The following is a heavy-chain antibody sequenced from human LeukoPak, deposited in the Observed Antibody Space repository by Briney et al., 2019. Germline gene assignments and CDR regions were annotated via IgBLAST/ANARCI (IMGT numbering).Heavy chain of an antibody. V-gene: IGHV3-7*01. J-gene: IGHJ4*02. D-gene: IGHD3-10*01. CDR3: AREPLWFGESYFDY. CDR2: IKQDGSEK. Sequence: GGSLRLSCAASGFTFSSYWMSWVRQAPGKGLEWVANIKQDGSEKYYVDSVKGRFTISRDNAKNSLYLQMNSLRAEDTAVYYCAREPLWFGESYFDYWGQGTLVTVSS. CDR1: GFTFSSYW.